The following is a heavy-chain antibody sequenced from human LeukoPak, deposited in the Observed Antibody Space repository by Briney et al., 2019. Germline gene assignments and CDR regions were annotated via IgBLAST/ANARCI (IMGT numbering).Heavy chain of an antibody. CDR2: ISCSGGST. J-gene: IGHJ4*02. CDR1: GFTFNSFA. Sequence: GGSLRLSCSASGFTFNSFAMSRVRPAPGKGLEWVLAISCSGGSTYYADSVKGRFTISRDNCKNTLYLQMNSLRAEDTDVYYCAKDGCSYGVYYFDYWGQGTLLTVSS. CDR3: AKDGCSYGVYYFDY. D-gene: IGHD5-18*01. V-gene: IGHV3-23*01.